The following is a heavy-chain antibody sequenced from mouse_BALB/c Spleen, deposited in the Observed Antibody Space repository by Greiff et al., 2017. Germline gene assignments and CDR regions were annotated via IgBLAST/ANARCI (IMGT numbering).Heavy chain of an antibody. V-gene: IGHV1-54*01. CDR2: INPGSGGT. CDR3: TVPFDY. CDR1: GYAFTNYL. J-gene: IGHJ2*01. Sequence: VQGVESGAELVRPGTSVKVSCKASGYAFTNYLIEWVKQRPGQGLEWIGVINPGSGGTNYNEKFKGKATLTADKSSSTAYMQLSSLTSDDSAVYFCTVPFDYWGQGTTLTVSS.